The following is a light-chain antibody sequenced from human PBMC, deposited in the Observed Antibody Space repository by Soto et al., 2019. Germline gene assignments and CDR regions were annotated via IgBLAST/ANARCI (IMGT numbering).Light chain of an antibody. Sequence: EIVMTQSPPSLTVTPGGPASISCRSSQRLLHSNGNTFLDWYVQKPGQSPQLLIYLGSNRASGVPDRVSGSEAGTDFTLKISRVEAEDVGVYYCMQALQTPYTFGQGTKLEIK. CDR1: QRLLHSNGNTF. V-gene: IGKV2-28*01. CDR3: MQALQTPYT. J-gene: IGKJ2*01. CDR2: LGS.